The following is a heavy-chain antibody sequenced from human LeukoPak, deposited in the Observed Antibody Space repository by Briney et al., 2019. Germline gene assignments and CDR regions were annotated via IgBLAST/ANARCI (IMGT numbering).Heavy chain of an antibody. CDR2: ISCSGGST. D-gene: IGHD3-16*01. Sequence: GGSLRLSCAASGFTFSSYAMSWVRQAPGKGLEWVSAISCSGGSTYYADSVKGRFTISRDNSKNTVYLQMNSLRAEDTAVYYCARSLTWGGYYYMDVWGKGTTVTISS. V-gene: IGHV3-23*01. CDR1: GFTFSSYA. CDR3: ARSLTWGGYYYMDV. J-gene: IGHJ6*03.